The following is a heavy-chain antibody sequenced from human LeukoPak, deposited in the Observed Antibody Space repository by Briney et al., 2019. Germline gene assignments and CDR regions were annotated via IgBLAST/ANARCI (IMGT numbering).Heavy chain of an antibody. Sequence: PGGSLRLSCAASGFTFNSYGMHWVRQAPGKGLEWVAFIRNDGTNKYYADSVKGRFTISRDNSENTLYLQMNSLRAEDTAVYYCAKDLAHHKWELLTGGCDYWGQGTLVTVSS. CDR3: AKDLAHHKWELLTGGCDY. J-gene: IGHJ4*02. D-gene: IGHD1-26*01. CDR2: IRNDGTNK. V-gene: IGHV3-30*02. CDR1: GFTFNSYG.